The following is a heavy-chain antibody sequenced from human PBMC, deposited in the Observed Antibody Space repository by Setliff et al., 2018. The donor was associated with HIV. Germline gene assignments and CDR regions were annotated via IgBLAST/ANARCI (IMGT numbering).Heavy chain of an antibody. J-gene: IGHJ3*02. CDR2: TFHTGYT. V-gene: IGHV4-30-4*08. CDR3: ARDKGRPHHFDNNGYYRSGTFDI. D-gene: IGHD3-22*01. CDR1: GVYGVYRDQY. Sequence: SETLSLTCAVYGVYGVYRDQYSWSWIRQPPGQGLEWIGHTFHTGYTYYNPSLKSRIIISVDLSKNQLSLELTSVTAADTAIYYCARDKGRPHHFDNNGYYRSGTFDIWGHGTMVTVSS.